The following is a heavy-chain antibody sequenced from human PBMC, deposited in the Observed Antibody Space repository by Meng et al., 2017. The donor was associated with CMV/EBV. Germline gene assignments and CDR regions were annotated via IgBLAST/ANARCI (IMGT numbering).Heavy chain of an antibody. Sequence: GESLKISCAASGFTFSSYAMSWVRQAPGKGLEWVSVIYSGGSSTYYADSVKGRLTISRDNSKNTLYLQMNSLRAEDTAVYYCAKDLVIPLYSTPYYYGMDVWGQGTTVTVSS. V-gene: IGHV3-23*03. CDR3: AKDLVIPLYSTPYYYGMDV. D-gene: IGHD4-11*01. J-gene: IGHJ6*02. CDR1: GFTFSSYA. CDR2: IYSGGSST.